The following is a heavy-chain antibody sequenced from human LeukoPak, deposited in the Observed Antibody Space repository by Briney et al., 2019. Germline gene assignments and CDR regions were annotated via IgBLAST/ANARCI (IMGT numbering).Heavy chain of an antibody. J-gene: IGHJ4*02. CDR1: GYTFTSYD. CDR2: MNPNSGNT. D-gene: IGHD3-9*01. V-gene: IGHV1-8*01. Sequence: ASVNVSCKASGYTFTSYDINWVRQATGQGLEWMGWMNPNSGNTGYAQKFQGRVTMTRNTSISTAYMELSSLRSEDTAVYYCARTATFQRYFDWLLFRYYFDYWGQGTLVTVSS. CDR3: ARTATFQRYFDWLLFRYYFDY.